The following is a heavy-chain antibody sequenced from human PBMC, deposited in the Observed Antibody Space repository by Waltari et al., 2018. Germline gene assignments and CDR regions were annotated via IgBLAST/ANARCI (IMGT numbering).Heavy chain of an antibody. Sequence: TFSSYAMHWVRQAPGKGLEWVAVISYDGSNKYYADSVKGRFTISRDNSKNTLYLQMNSLRAEDTAVYYCARGPWQQLPSDWYFDLWGRGTLVTVSS. D-gene: IGHD6-13*01. V-gene: IGHV3-30-3*01. CDR3: ARGPWQQLPSDWYFDL. CDR1: TFSSYA. J-gene: IGHJ2*01. CDR2: ISYDGSNK.